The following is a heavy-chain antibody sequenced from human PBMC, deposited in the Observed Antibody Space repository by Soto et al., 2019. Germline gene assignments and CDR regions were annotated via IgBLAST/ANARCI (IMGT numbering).Heavy chain of an antibody. CDR1: GGSFSGYY. CDR3: ARGGTFNILTGPHSYYYMDV. D-gene: IGHD3-9*01. J-gene: IGHJ6*03. Sequence: SETLSLTCAVYGGSFSGYYWSWIRQPPGKGLEWIGEINHSGSTNYNPSLKSRVTISVDRSKNQFSLKLSSVTAADTAVYYCARGGTFNILTGPHSYYYMDVWGKGTTVTVSS. V-gene: IGHV4-34*01. CDR2: INHSGST.